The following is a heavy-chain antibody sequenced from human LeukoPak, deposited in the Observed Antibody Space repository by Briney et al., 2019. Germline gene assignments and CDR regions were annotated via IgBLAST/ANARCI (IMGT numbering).Heavy chain of an antibody. Sequence: SQTLSLTCTVSGGSISSGNYYWSWIRQPAGKGLEWIGRVYTSGSANYNPSLKSRVTISVDTSKNQFSLKVSSVTAADTAVYYCARGEYYSGSGTLNWFDPWGQGTLVTVSS. J-gene: IGHJ5*02. D-gene: IGHD3-10*01. CDR3: ARGEYYSGSGTLNWFDP. CDR2: VYTSGSA. V-gene: IGHV4-61*02. CDR1: GGSISSGNYY.